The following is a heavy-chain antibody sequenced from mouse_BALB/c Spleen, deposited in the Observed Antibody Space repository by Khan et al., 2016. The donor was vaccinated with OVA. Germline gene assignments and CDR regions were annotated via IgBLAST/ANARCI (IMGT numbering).Heavy chain of an antibody. CDR2: ISPGSGST. D-gene: IGHD1-3*01. Sequence: DLVKPGASVKLSCKASGYTFTSYWMNWIKQRTGQGLEWIGNISPGSGSTDYNEVFTVKVTLTVDKSYTTAYMQLSSLTSEDSAVYFCAISNSSCSGLSTIASWGQGTSLTVSS. J-gene: IGHJ4*01. CDR1: GYTFTSYW. V-gene: IGHV1S41*01. CDR3: AISNSSCSGLSTIAS.